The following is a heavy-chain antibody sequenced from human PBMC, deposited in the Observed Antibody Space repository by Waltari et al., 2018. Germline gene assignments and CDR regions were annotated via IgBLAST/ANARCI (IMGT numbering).Heavy chain of an antibody. D-gene: IGHD1-26*01. CDR3: ARVGTHTLYGMDV. Sequence: EVQLEESGGGLIQPGGSLRLSCAASGFTVSTKDMTWVRQAPGKGVAWVSVIQTGGATYYADSVKGRFTMSRDNSKNTLDLQMNSLRAEDTAVYYCARVGTHTLYGMDVWGQGTTVTVSS. CDR1: GFTVSTKD. V-gene: IGHV3-53*01. J-gene: IGHJ6*02. CDR2: IQTGGAT.